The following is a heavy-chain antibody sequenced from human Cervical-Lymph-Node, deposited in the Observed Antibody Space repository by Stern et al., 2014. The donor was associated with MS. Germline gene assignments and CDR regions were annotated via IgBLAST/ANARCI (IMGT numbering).Heavy chain of an antibody. J-gene: IGHJ2*01. CDR2: IYHSGAS. V-gene: IGHV4-4*02. CDR3: ARERQQYCNSEGCSYWYFDL. CDR1: GGSVSSTNW. Sequence: VQLQESGPGLVKPSGTLSLTCAVSGGSVSSTNWWSWVRQSPGKGLEWIGNIYHSGASNSRPSLRSRVSISLDNSKTPLSLHLTSVPAADTAVYYCARERQQYCNSEGCSYWYFDLWGRGTLVTVSS. D-gene: IGHD2/OR15-2a*01.